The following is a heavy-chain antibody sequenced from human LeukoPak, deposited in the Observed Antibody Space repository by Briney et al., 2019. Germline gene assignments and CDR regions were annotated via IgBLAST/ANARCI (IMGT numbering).Heavy chain of an antibody. CDR1: GLPIADFA. Sequence: PGGSLRLSCVASGLPIADFAMHWVCQAPGKGLEWVSLISGDGVSTFYADSVKGRFTISRDNSKNTLYLQMNSLRAEDTAVYYCAGGGLYSYGLPRDYWGQGTLVTVSS. J-gene: IGHJ4*02. V-gene: IGHV3-43*02. CDR2: ISGDGVST. D-gene: IGHD5-18*01. CDR3: AGGGLYSYGLPRDY.